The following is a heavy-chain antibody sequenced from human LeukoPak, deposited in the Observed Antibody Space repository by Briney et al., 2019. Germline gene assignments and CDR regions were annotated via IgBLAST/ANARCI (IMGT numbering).Heavy chain of an antibody. CDR3: PRGRPSSTSSKRGTDDY. CDR1: GGSFRGYY. Sequence: PSETLSLTCAVYGGSFRGYYWSWIRQPPWKGLEWIGEINHSGSTNYNPSLKSRVTISVDTSKNQFSLKLSSVTAADTAVYYCPRGRPSSTSSKRGTDDYWGQGTLVTVSS. CDR2: INHSGST. J-gene: IGHJ4*02. D-gene: IGHD2-2*01. V-gene: IGHV4-34*01.